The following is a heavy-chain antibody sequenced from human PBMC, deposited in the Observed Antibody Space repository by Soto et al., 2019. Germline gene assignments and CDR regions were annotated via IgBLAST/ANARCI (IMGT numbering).Heavy chain of an antibody. Sequence: LRLSCAAPGFTXSSYAMSWVRQAPGKGLEWVSAISGSGGSTYYADSVKGRFTISRDNSKNTLYLQMNSLRAEDTAVYYCAKTQQQLAPYYYYGMDVWGQGTTVTVSS. J-gene: IGHJ6*02. D-gene: IGHD6-13*01. V-gene: IGHV3-23*01. CDR1: GFTXSSYA. CDR2: ISGSGGST. CDR3: AKTQQQLAPYYYYGMDV.